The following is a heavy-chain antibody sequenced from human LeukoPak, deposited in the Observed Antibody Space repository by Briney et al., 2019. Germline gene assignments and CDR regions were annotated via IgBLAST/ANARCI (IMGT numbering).Heavy chain of an antibody. Sequence: SETLSLTCTVSGGSISSGGYYWSWIRQPPGKGLEWIGYIYHSGSTYYNPSLKSRVTISVDRSKNQFSLKLSSVTAADTAVYYCARYSYGIDYWGQGTLVTVSS. V-gene: IGHV4-30-2*01. CDR3: ARYSYGIDY. CDR1: GGSISSGGYY. J-gene: IGHJ4*02. CDR2: IYHSGST. D-gene: IGHD5-18*01.